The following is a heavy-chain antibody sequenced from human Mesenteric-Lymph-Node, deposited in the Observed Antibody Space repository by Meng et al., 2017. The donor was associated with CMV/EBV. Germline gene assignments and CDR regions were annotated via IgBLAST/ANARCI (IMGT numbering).Heavy chain of an antibody. V-gene: IGHV3-21*01. Sequence: GESLKISCAASGFAFSTYAMNWVRLAPGKGLEWVSSIDATSTYIYYGDSVKGRFTISRDNAKNSLYLQMNSLRADDTALYYCARDQDDFWRGENTAGMDVWGQGTTVTVSS. CDR1: GFAFSTYA. J-gene: IGHJ6*02. CDR2: IDATSTYI. CDR3: ARDQDDFWRGENTAGMDV. D-gene: IGHD3-3*01.